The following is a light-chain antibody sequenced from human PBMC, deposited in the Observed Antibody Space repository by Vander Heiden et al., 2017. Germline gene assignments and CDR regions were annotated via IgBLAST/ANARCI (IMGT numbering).Light chain of an antibody. CDR1: SSDVGGYNY. CDR3: SSYTSSSTRV. V-gene: IGLV2-14*01. Sequence: LTQPAPVSGSPGQSITISCTGTSSDVGGYNYVSWYQQHPGKAPKLMIYEVSNRPSGVSHRFSGSKSGNTASLTISGLQAEDEADYYCSSYTSSSTRVFGGGTKLTVL. CDR2: EVS. J-gene: IGLJ3*02.